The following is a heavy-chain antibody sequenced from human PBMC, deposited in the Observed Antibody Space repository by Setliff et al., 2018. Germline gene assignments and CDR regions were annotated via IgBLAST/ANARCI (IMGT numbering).Heavy chain of an antibody. CDR2: IKSKTDGGTT. J-gene: IGHJ4*02. CDR3: ARGSGDH. V-gene: IGHV3-15*01. Sequence: WIRQPPGKGLEWVGRIKSKTDGGTTDYAAPVKGRFTISRDDSKNTLYLQMNSRRVEDTAVYYCARGSGDHWGQGTLVTVSS.